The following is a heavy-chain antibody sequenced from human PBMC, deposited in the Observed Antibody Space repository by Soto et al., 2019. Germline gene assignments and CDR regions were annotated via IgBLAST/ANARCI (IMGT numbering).Heavy chain of an antibody. CDR1: GYTYTSYA. J-gene: IGHJ3*01. CDR3: ARFQGDGSTAGYPLVFEF. V-gene: IGHV1-18*01. D-gene: IGHD3-9*01. Sequence: GTSVKVSCKASGYTYTSYAMCWPRQAPKHGLEWMGWISAYNGNTNYAPKLQGRVTMTTDTSTRTAYMALRSLRSDDTPVFFCARFQGDGSTAGYPLVFEFWRKGTMVPVSS. CDR2: ISAYNGNT.